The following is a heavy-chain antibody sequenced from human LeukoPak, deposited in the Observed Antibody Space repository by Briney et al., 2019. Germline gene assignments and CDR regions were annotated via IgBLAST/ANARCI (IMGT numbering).Heavy chain of an antibody. CDR1: GGSISSGNW. V-gene: IGHV4-4*02. CDR2: TLHSGDT. Sequence: SGTLSLTCAVSGGSISSGNWWSWIRQPPGKGLEWLGETLHSGDTVYNPPLNSRITISVDNSKNQFSLKLTSVTAADTAVYFCTRNGDSSSVVDWGQGTLVTVSS. D-gene: IGHD2-15*01. J-gene: IGHJ4*02. CDR3: TRNGDSSSVVD.